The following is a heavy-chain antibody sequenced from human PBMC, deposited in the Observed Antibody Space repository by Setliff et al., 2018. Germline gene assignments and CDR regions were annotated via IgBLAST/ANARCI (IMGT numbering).Heavy chain of an antibody. CDR2: INTGSGVA. CDR3: ARLYDFCSGGSCYSGYSGYYYYMDV. CDR1: GYTFNIYP. V-gene: IGHV1-3*04. Sequence: ASVKVSFKASGYTFNIYPMHWVRQAPGQRPEWMGWINTGSGVARYSHNFQGRVTFTRDTSATTAYMDLSSLMSEDTAVYYCARLYDFCSGGSCYSGYSGYYYYMDVWGKGTTVTVSS. J-gene: IGHJ6*03. D-gene: IGHD2-15*01.